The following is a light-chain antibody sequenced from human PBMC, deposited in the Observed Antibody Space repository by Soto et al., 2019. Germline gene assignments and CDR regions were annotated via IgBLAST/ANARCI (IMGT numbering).Light chain of an antibody. CDR3: SSYTTSSTRV. V-gene: IGLV2-14*01. Sequence: QSVLTQPASVSGSPGQSITISCTGTSSDVGGHNFVSWFRQYPGQAPQLLISEVTNRPSGVSNRFSGSKSGNTASLTISGLQAEDEADYYCSSYTTSSTRVFGTGTKVAVL. J-gene: IGLJ1*01. CDR1: SSDVGGHNF. CDR2: EVT.